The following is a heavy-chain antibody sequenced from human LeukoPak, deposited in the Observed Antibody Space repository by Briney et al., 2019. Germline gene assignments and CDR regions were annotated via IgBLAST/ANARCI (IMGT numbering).Heavy chain of an antibody. J-gene: IGHJ4*02. D-gene: IGHD4-11*01. V-gene: IGHV3-48*01. CDR1: GFTVSSYS. CDR2: ISSSGSMI. Sequence: SGGSLRLSCAASGFTVSSYSMNWVRQVPGKGLEWVSHISSSGSMIWYGESVKGRFTISRDSAKNTLFLQMNSLRTEDTAVYFCARWGNDYSQFDSWGQGTLVTVS. CDR3: ARWGNDYSQFDS.